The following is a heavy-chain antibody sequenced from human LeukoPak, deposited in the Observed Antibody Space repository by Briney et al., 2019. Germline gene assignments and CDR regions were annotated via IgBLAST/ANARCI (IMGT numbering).Heavy chain of an antibody. CDR3: ARRGGDPWYFDL. V-gene: IGHV1-69*13. CDR1: GGTFSSYA. CDR2: IIPIFGTA. D-gene: IGHD2-21*02. Sequence: SVKVSCKASGGTFSSYAISWVRQAPGQGLEWMGGIIPIFGTANYAQKFQGRVTITADESTSTAYMELSSLRSEDTAVYYCARRGGDPWYFDLWGRGTLVTVSS. J-gene: IGHJ2*01.